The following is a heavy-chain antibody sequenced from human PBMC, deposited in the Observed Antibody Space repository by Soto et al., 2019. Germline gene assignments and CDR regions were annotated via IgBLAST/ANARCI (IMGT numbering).Heavy chain of an antibody. Sequence: EVPLLESGGGLVQPGESLRLSCAASGFTFSNYAMSWVRQAPGKGLEWVSVISGSDDSTYYADSVKGRFTISRDNSKNTLYLQMNRLRAEDTAVYYCAKRSSSSTFDYWGQGTLVTVSS. V-gene: IGHV3-23*01. CDR2: ISGSDDST. CDR1: GFTFSNYA. D-gene: IGHD6-6*01. CDR3: AKRSSSSTFDY. J-gene: IGHJ4*02.